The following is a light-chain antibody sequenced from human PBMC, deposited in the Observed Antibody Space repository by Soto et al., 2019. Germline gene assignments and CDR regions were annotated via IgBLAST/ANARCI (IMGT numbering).Light chain of an antibody. Sequence: EVVLTQSPGTLSVSPGERATLSCRASQNVDKYVAWYQQKPGQAPRLVLFAASDRAAGIPARFSGSGSGTDFTLTISSLEPEDFAVYYCQQRVTWPNTFGQGT. V-gene: IGKV3-11*01. CDR2: AAS. J-gene: IGKJ2*01. CDR3: QQRVTWPNT. CDR1: QNVDKY.